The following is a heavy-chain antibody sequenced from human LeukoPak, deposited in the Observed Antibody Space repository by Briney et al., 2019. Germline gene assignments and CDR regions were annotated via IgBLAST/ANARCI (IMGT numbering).Heavy chain of an antibody. J-gene: IGHJ6*03. CDR2: IYHSGST. CDR3: ARYSSNRGGHYMDV. Sequence: KPSETLSLTCTVSGGSISSSSYYWGWIRQPPGKGLEWIGSIYHSGSTYYNPSLKSRVTISVDTSKNQFSLKLSSVTAADTAVYYCARYSSNRGGHYMDVWGKGTTVTVSS. CDR1: GGSISSSSYY. D-gene: IGHD7-27*01. V-gene: IGHV4-39*07.